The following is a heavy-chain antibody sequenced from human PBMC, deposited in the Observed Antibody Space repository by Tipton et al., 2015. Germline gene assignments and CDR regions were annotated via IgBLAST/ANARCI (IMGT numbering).Heavy chain of an antibody. J-gene: IGHJ3*02. Sequence: TLSLTCSVSGASISTDAYYWSWVRQHPGKGLEWMAYFSDTGSTYYNPSLKSRVTISVDRSKNQFSLKLSSVTAADTAVYYCARRDLTGAFDIWGRGTVVTASS. CDR2: FSDTGST. CDR3: ARRDLTGAFDI. CDR1: GASISTDAYY. V-gene: IGHV4-31*03. D-gene: IGHD2-8*02.